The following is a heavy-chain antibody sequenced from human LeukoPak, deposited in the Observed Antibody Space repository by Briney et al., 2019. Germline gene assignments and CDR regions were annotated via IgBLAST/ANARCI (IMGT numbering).Heavy chain of an antibody. CDR3: ASLYGSGSYYPSDY. V-gene: IGHV4-39*07. CDR2: IYYSGST. J-gene: IGHJ4*02. Sequence: SETLSLTCTVSGGSISSGDYYWSWIRQPPGKGLEWIGSIYYSGSTYYTPSLKSRVTISVDTSKNQFSLRLSSVTAADTAVYYCASLYGSGSYYPSDYWGQGTLVTVSS. CDR1: GGSISSGDYY. D-gene: IGHD3-10*01.